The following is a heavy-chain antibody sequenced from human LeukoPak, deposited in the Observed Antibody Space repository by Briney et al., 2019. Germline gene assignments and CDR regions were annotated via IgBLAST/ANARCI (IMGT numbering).Heavy chain of an antibody. CDR2: IWYDGSNK. CDR3: AKSPPCGGGCRPHYYYYYYMDV. J-gene: IGHJ6*03. CDR1: GFTFSSYG. Sequence: PGGSLRLSCAASGFTFSSYGMHWVRQAPGKGLEWVAVIWYDGSNKYYADSVKGRFTISRDNSKNTLYLQMNSLRAEDTAVYYCAKSPPCGGGCRPHYYYYYYMDVWGKGTTVTVSS. D-gene: IGHD2-21*01. V-gene: IGHV3-33*06.